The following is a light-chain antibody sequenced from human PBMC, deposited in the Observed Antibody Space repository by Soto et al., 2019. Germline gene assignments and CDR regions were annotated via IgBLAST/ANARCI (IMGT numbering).Light chain of an antibody. CDR1: SSDVGSYNL. Sequence: QSALTQPASVSGSPGQSITISCTGTSSDVGSYNLVSWYQQHPGKAPKLMIYEGSKRPSGVSNRFSGSKSGNTASLTISGLQAEDEADYYCCSYAGTPRYVFGTGTKPPS. J-gene: IGLJ1*01. CDR3: CSYAGTPRYV. CDR2: EGS. V-gene: IGLV2-23*01.